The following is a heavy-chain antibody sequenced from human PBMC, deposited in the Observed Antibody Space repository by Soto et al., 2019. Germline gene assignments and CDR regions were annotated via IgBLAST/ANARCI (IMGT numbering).Heavy chain of an antibody. D-gene: IGHD2-21*01. Sequence: EVQLVESGGGLVKPGGSLRLSCAASGFTFSSYSMNWVRQAPGKGLEWVSSISSSSSYIYYADSVKGRFTIPRDNAKNTLYLQMTSLTADDTPVYYCARVAGHYYYYVDVWGKATTVTVSS. CDR1: GFTFSSYS. J-gene: IGHJ6*03. CDR2: ISSSSSYI. CDR3: ARVAGHYYYYVDV. V-gene: IGHV3-21*01.